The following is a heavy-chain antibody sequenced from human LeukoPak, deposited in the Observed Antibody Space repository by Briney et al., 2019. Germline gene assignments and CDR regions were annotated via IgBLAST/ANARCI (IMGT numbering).Heavy chain of an antibody. J-gene: IGHJ4*02. CDR2: IRQDGSEE. CDR1: GFTFSSYG. CDR3: ARDKIVGPTTLDY. Sequence: PGGSLRLSCAASGFTFSSYGMHWVRQAPGKGPEWVANIRQDGSEEYYVGSVKGRFTISRDNAKNSLYLQMNSLRAEDSAVYYCARDKIVGPTTLDYWGQGTLVTVSS. D-gene: IGHD1-26*01. V-gene: IGHV3-7*01.